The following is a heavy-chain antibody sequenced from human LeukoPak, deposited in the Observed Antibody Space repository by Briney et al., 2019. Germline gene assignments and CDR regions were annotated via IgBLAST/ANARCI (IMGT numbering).Heavy chain of an antibody. J-gene: IGHJ6*02. Sequence: SETLSLTCTVSGGSISSSTYYWGWIRQPPGKGLEWIGSIYYSGSTYYNPSLKSRVTISVDTSQNQFSLKLSSVTAAETAVYYCARARAEEVVRGVTNYYYYYGMDGGGQGTTVTVS. CDR2: IYYSGST. V-gene: IGHV4-39*01. CDR1: GGSISSSTYY. D-gene: IGHD3-10*01. CDR3: ARARAEEVVRGVTNYYYYYGMDG.